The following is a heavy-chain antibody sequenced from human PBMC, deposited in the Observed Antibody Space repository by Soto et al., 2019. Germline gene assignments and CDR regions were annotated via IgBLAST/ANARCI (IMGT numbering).Heavy chain of an antibody. CDR2: ISYDGSNK. D-gene: IGHD6-19*01. CDR1: GFTFSSYG. J-gene: IGHJ4*02. Sequence: GGSLRLSCAASGFTFSSYGMHWVRQAPGKGLEWVAVISYDGSNKYYADSVKGRFTISRDNSKNTLYLQMNSLRAEDTAVYYCATGDFAAEYSSGWYAFDYWGQGTLVTVSS. V-gene: IGHV3-30*03. CDR3: ATGDFAAEYSSGWYAFDY.